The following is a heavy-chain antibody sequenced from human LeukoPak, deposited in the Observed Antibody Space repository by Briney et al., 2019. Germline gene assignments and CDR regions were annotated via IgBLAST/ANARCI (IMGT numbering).Heavy chain of an antibody. CDR3: ARDERYDSSGYPFDY. D-gene: IGHD3-22*01. CDR1: GYTFTGYY. Sequence: ASVKVSCKASGYTFTGYYMHWVRQAPGQGLEWMGWINPNSGGTNYAQKLQGRVTMTRDTSIITAYMELSRLSSDDTAVYYCARDERYDSSGYPFDYWGQGTLVTVSS. CDR2: INPNSGGT. J-gene: IGHJ4*02. V-gene: IGHV1-2*02.